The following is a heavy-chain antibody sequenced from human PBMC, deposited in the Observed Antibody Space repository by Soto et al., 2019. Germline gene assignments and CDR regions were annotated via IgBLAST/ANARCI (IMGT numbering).Heavy chain of an antibody. CDR2: INQDGSER. Sequence: EVQLVESGGGLGQAGGSLRLSCAATGFTFRSYWMSWVRQAPGKVLEWVSNINQDGSERYYGDSVKGRFTISRDNAKNSVFLQMNSLRAEDTAVYYCATNIQVRLWLILLVNVFDIWGQGTMVTVSS. J-gene: IGHJ3*02. V-gene: IGHV3-7*01. CDR1: GFTFRSYW. D-gene: IGHD3-16*01. CDR3: ATNIQVRLWLILLVNVFDI.